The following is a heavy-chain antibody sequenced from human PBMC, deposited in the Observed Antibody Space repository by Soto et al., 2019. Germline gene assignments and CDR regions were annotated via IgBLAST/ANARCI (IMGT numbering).Heavy chain of an antibody. CDR3: ARGAREDIAVVIGVRPGEYGVDV. D-gene: IGHD2-15*01. Sequence: QVQLVESGGGVVQPGRSLRLSCAASGFTFRNYAMHWVRQAPGKGLECVAVISYDGGNKFYRDYVKGRFTISRDNSKNTLYLQINSLKYEDTAVYYCARGAREDIAVVIGVRPGEYGVDVWGQGTTVTVSS. J-gene: IGHJ6*02. CDR2: ISYDGGNK. V-gene: IGHV3-30-3*01. CDR1: GFTFRNYA.